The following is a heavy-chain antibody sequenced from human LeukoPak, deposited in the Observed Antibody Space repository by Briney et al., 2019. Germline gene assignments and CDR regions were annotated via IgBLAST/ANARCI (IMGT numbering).Heavy chain of an antibody. CDR3: AAGRDIAVAGPGGYLDY. CDR1: GFTFSDYH. CDR2: ISPGGNTI. Sequence: GGSLRLPCAASGFTFSDYHMNWIRQAPGKGLEWVSYISPGGNTIYFADSVNGRFTLSRDSARNSLSLQMNSLTAEDTAVYYCAAGRDIAVAGPGGYLDYWGRGTLVTVSS. D-gene: IGHD6-19*01. J-gene: IGHJ4*02. V-gene: IGHV3-11*01.